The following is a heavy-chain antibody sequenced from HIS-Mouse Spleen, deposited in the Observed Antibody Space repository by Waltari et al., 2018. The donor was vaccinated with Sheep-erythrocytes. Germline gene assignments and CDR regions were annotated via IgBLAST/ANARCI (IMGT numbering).Heavy chain of an antibody. CDR3: ARGGRRTGFDY. CDR2: INHSGSH. D-gene: IGHD3-9*01. J-gene: IGHJ4*02. V-gene: IGHV4-34*01. Sequence: QVQLQQWGAGLLKPSETLSLTCAVYGGSFSGYYWSWIRQPPGKGLEWIGEINHSGSHNYNPSLKSRVTIAVDTAKNQFSLKRSSVTAADTAVYYCARGGRRTGFDYWGQGTLVTVSS. CDR1: GGSFSGYY.